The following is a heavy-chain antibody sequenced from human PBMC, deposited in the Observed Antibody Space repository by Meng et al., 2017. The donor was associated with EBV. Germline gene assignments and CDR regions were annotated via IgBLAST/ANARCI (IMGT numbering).Heavy chain of an antibody. Sequence: QVERVRSGAEVKKPGASVKVACKASGYPFTGYYMHWVRQAPGQGLEWMGRINPNSGGTNYAQKFQGRVTMTRDTSISTAYMELSRLRSDDTAVYYCARVGIAVAGTGDYWGQGTLVTVSS. CDR3: ARVGIAVAGTGDY. CDR1: GYPFTGYY. V-gene: IGHV1-2*06. J-gene: IGHJ4*02. CDR2: INPNSGGT. D-gene: IGHD6-19*01.